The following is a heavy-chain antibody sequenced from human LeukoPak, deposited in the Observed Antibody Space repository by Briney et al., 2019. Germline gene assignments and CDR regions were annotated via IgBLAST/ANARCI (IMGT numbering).Heavy chain of an antibody. CDR3: PKTAYEILTGYIDY. Sequence: GGSLRHSCAASRFAFRSYGMHSVRQAPGKGLEWVAVISYDGSNKYYADSVKGRFTISRDNSKNTRYLQMNSLRAEDTVFFFKPKTAYEILTGYIDYWGQGTLVTVSS. CDR1: RFAFRSYG. CDR2: ISYDGSNK. V-gene: IGHV3-30*03. J-gene: IGHJ4*02. D-gene: IGHD3-9*01.